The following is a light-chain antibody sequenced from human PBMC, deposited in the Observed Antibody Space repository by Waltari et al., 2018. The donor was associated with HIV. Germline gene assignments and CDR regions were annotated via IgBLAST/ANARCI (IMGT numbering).Light chain of an antibody. CDR1: KWGETY. Sequence: SYELTQPPSLSVSPGQTASIACSGYKWGETYASWYQQKPGQSPVLVIYQDIKRPSGIPERFSGSNSGNTATLTISGTQAMDEADYYCQTWDSRTVVFGGGTKLTVL. J-gene: IGLJ2*01. CDR3: QTWDSRTVV. V-gene: IGLV3-1*01. CDR2: QDI.